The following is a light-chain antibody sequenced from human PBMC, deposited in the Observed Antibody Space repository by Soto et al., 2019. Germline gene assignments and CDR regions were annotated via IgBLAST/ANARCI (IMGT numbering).Light chain of an antibody. CDR2: DAS. Sequence: LAMAQAPGTLSVSPGERATLSCRASQNVSINLAWYQQKPGQAPRLLIYDASTRATGIPARFSGSGAGTEFTLTISSLQSNDFSVYYCQQYNNWHPLTFGGGTKVDIK. J-gene: IGKJ4*01. CDR1: QNVSIN. V-gene: IGKV3D-15*01. CDR3: QQYNNWHPLT.